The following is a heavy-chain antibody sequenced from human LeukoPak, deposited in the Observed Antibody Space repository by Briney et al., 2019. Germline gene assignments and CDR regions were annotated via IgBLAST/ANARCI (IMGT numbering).Heavy chain of an antibody. D-gene: IGHD5-18*01. CDR1: GGTFSSYA. CDR2: IIPIFGTA. Sequence: SVKVSCKASGGTFSSYAISWVRQAPGQGLEWMGGIIPIFGTANYAQKFQGRVTITADESTSTAYMELSSLRSEDTAVYYCARRKQLWLGIFDYWGRGTLVTVSS. CDR3: ARRKQLWLGIFDY. V-gene: IGHV1-69*13. J-gene: IGHJ4*02.